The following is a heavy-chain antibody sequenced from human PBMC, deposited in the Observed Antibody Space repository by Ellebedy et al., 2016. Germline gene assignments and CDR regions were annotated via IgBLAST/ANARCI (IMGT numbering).Heavy chain of an antibody. CDR2: IKQDGGEI. J-gene: IGHJ4*02. CDR3: ARDAYYDSTGYYHQYFDD. V-gene: IGHV3-7*01. D-gene: IGHD3-22*01. CDR1: GFTFSSYW. Sequence: GESLKISCAASGFTFSSYWMSWVRQAPGKGLEWVANIKQDGGEIHSVDSVKGRFTISRDNAKNSLFLQMNSLRAEDTAVYYCARDAYYDSTGYYHQYFDDWGQGTLVTVSS.